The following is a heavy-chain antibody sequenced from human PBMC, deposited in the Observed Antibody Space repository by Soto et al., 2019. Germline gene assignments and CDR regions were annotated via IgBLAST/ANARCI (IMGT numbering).Heavy chain of an antibody. D-gene: IGHD4-17*01. J-gene: IGHJ4*02. CDR1: GYNFTQYY. CDR2: INLRGGTT. Sequence: QVQLMQSGAEVRKPGASVILSCETSGYNFTQYYIHWVRQAPGKGLEWMGIINLRGGTTEYAHKFRGRVTVTVDTSTSTAYMELRSLRSEDTAIYFCARGPDDSDGPRWDYWGQGTLVTVSS. V-gene: IGHV1-46*01. CDR3: ARGPDDSDGPRWDY.